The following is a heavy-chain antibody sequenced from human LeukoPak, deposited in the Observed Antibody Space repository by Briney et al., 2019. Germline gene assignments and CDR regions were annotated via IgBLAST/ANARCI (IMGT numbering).Heavy chain of an antibody. CDR1: GYTFTNYH. V-gene: IGHV1-18*01. D-gene: IGHD1-14*01. CDR2: IYPNNGNT. CDR3: ARGALTDNPDYFDY. Sequence: ASVKVSCKTSGYTFTNYHFTWVRQAPGQGLEWVGWIYPNNGNTKSAQNFQGRVTMTTDTSTSTAYMQLGSLRFDDTAVYYCARGALTDNPDYFDYWGQGTLVTVSS. J-gene: IGHJ4*02.